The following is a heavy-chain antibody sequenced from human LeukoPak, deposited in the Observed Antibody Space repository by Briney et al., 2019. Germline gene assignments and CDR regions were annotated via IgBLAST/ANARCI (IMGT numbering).Heavy chain of an antibody. CDR1: GYTFTSYD. Sequence: GASVKVSCKASGYTFTSYDINWVRQATGQGLEWMGWMNPNSGNTGYAQKFQGRVTMTRNTSTSTAYMELSSLRSEDTAVYYCARVGTVVTPSLVYWGQGTLVTVSS. V-gene: IGHV1-8*01. CDR3: ARVGTVVTPSLVY. D-gene: IGHD4-23*01. CDR2: MNPNSGNT. J-gene: IGHJ4*02.